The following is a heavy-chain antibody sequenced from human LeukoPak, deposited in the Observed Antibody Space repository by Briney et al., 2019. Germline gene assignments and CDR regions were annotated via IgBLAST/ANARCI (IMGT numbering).Heavy chain of an antibody. CDR2: ISSSSSYI. CDR3: ARDRSYCSGGSRYPPHYGMDV. J-gene: IGHJ6*04. D-gene: IGHD2-15*01. Sequence: GGSLRLSCAASGFTFSSYSMNWVRQAPGKGLEWVSSISSSSSYIYYADSVKGRFTISRDNAKNSPYLQMNSLRAEDTAVYYCARDRSYCSGGSRYPPHYGMDVWGKGTTVTVSS. V-gene: IGHV3-21*01. CDR1: GFTFSSYS.